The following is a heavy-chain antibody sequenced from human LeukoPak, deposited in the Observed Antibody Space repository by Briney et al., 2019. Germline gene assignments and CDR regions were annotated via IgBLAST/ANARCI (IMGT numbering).Heavy chain of an antibody. CDR2: IYPEDSDT. V-gene: IGHV5-51*01. CDR3: ARRSGSGWFLDY. Sequence: GESLKISRKGSGYRFPNFWIAWVRQMPGKGLEWMGLIYPEDSDTRYSPSFQGQVTISADKSISTAYLQWSSLKASDNAIYYCARRSGSGWFLDYWGQGALVTVSS. CDR1: GYRFPNFW. D-gene: IGHD6-19*01. J-gene: IGHJ4*02.